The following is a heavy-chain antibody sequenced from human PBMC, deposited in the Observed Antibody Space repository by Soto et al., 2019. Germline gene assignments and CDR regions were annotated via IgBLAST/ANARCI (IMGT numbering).Heavy chain of an antibody. V-gene: IGHV4-59*01. J-gene: IGHJ4*02. Sequence: SETLSLTCTVSGGSIGSFYWSWIRQPPGGTLVWIGYLYASGTTTYNPSLESRVTMSVDMPNNEFSLDLTSVTAADTAVYYCARSHSFDGSIYHYYFDFWGQGTLVTVSS. D-gene: IGHD3-3*02. CDR3: ARSHSFDGSIYHYYFDF. CDR2: LYASGTT. CDR1: GGSIGSFY.